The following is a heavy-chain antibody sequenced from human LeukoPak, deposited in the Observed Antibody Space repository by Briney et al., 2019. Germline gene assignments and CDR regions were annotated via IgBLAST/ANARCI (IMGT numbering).Heavy chain of an antibody. CDR3: ARDGYFDY. J-gene: IGHJ4*02. CDR2: ISAYNGNM. CDR1: GYTFSNHG. V-gene: IGHV1-18*01. Sequence: GASVKVSCKASGYTFSNHGIAWVRQAPGQGLEWMGWISAYNGNMNYAQKLQGRVTLTTDTSTSTAYMELRSLRSDDTAVYYCARDGYFDYWGQGTLVTVSS.